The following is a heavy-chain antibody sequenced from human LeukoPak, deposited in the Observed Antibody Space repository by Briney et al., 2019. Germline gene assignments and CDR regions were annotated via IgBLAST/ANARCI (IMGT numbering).Heavy chain of an antibody. V-gene: IGHV3-48*04. CDR1: GFTFSSYS. CDR3: AELGITMIGGV. Sequence: PGGSLRLSCAASGFTFSSYSMNWVRQAPGKGLEWVSYISSSGSTIYYADSVKGRFTISRDNAKNSLCLQMNSLRAEDTAVYCCAELGITMIGGVWGKGTTVTISS. CDR2: ISSSGSTI. D-gene: IGHD3-10*02. J-gene: IGHJ6*04.